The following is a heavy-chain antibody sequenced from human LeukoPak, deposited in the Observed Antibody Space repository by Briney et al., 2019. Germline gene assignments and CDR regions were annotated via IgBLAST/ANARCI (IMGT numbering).Heavy chain of an antibody. CDR1: GFTFSSSA. V-gene: IGHV3-30-3*01. Sequence: GGSLRRSCAASGFTFSSSAMHWVRQAPGKGLEWVAVISYDGSKTYYADSVKGRFTLSRDNSKNTLYLQMNSLRAEDTAVYFCARDAAASEDYYFDYWGQGTLVTVSS. D-gene: IGHD6-13*01. CDR3: ARDAAASEDYYFDY. CDR2: ISYDGSKT. J-gene: IGHJ4*02.